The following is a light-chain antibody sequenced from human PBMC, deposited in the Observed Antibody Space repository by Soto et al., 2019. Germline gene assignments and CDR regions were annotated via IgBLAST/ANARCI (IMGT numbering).Light chain of an antibody. CDR2: SAS. Sequence: DIQMTQSPSSLSASVGDTNTINCRASHSIDTFLHWYQQKPGKAPKLLIHSASTLQGGVPSRFSGSGAGTYFSLTISNLQPEDSSTYYCQQSHSLPITFGQGTRLEI. CDR1: HSIDTF. J-gene: IGKJ5*01. CDR3: QQSHSLPIT. V-gene: IGKV1-39*01.